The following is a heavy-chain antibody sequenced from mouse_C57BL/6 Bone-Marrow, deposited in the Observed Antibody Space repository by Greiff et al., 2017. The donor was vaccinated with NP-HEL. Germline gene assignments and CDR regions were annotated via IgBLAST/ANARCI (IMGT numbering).Heavy chain of an antibody. CDR1: GYTFTSYW. Sequence: QVQLQQPGAELVRPGSSVKLSCKASGYTFTSYWMHWVKQRPIQGLEWIGNIDPSDSETHSNQKFKDKATLTVDKSSSTAYTQLSSLTSEDSAVYYCAGGYGSSYWYFDVWGTGTTVTVSS. D-gene: IGHD1-1*01. J-gene: IGHJ1*03. CDR2: IDPSDSET. CDR3: AGGYGSSYWYFDV. V-gene: IGHV1-52*01.